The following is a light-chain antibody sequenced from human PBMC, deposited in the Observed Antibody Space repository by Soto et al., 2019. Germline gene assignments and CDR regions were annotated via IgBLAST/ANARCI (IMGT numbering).Light chain of an antibody. CDR1: QAISSY. J-gene: IGKJ4*01. Sequence: DIQLTQSPSSLSASVGDRVTITCRASQAISSYLAWYQQKPGQVPELLIYATTTLQSGAPSRFSGSGAGTDFTITISSLQPDDVATYYCHKYNHAPTFGGGTKVEIK. CDR3: HKYNHAPT. V-gene: IGKV1-27*01. CDR2: ATT.